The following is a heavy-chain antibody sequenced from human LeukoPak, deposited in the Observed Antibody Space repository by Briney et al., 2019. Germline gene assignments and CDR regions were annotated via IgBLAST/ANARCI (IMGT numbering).Heavy chain of an antibody. D-gene: IGHD4-23*01. J-gene: IGHJ4*02. V-gene: IGHV4-59*01. Sequence: SETLSLTCTVSGGSFSSYYWSWIRQPPGKGLEWIGYIYYSGNTRYNPSLKSRITILLDTSKNQFSLKLNSVTAADTAVYYCARHGTSYYDSWGQGTLVTVSS. CDR3: ARHGTSYYDS. CDR2: IYYSGNT. CDR1: GGSFSSYY.